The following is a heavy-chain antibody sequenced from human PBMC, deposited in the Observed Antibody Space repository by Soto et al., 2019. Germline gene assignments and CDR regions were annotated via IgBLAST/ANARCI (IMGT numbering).Heavy chain of an antibody. V-gene: IGHV4-59*01. CDR2: IYYSGST. CDR1: GGSISSYY. Sequence: SETLSLTCTVSGGSISSYYWSWIRQPPGKGLEWTGYIYYSGSTNYNPSLKSRVTISVDTSKNQFSLKLSSVTAADTAVYYCAGTLYCSSTSCEGLDAFDIWGQGPMVTVS. CDR3: AGTLYCSSTSCEGLDAFDI. J-gene: IGHJ3*02. D-gene: IGHD2-2*01.